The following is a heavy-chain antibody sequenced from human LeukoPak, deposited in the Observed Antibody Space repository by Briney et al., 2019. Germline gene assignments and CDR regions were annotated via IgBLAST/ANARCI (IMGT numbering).Heavy chain of an antibody. CDR3: ARDTYGSAASFDP. Sequence: GASVKVSCKASGGTFSSYAISWVRQAPGQGLEWMGGIIPIFGTANYAQKFQGRVTITTDESTSTAYMELSSLRSEDTAVYYCARDTYGSAASFDPWGQGTLVTVSS. CDR2: IIPIFGTA. V-gene: IGHV1-69*05. J-gene: IGHJ5*02. D-gene: IGHD2-2*01. CDR1: GGTFSSYA.